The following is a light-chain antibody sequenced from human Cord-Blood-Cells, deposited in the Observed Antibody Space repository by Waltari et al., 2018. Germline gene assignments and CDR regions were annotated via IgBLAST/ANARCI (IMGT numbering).Light chain of an antibody. J-gene: IGLJ1*01. V-gene: IGLV2-14*03. CDR3: SSYTSSSTYV. CDR2: DVS. Sequence: QSALTQPASVSGSPGQSITIHCTGTSSDVGGYNYVSWYQQHPGKAPKLMLYDVSNRPSGVSNRFSGSKSGNTASLTISGLQAEDEADYYCSSYTSSSTYVFGTGTKVTVL. CDR1: SSDVGGYNY.